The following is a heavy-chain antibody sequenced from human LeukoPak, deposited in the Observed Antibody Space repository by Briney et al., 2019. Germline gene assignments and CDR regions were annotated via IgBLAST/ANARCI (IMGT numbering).Heavy chain of an antibody. Sequence: SETLSLTCTVSGGSISSSSYYWGWIRQPPGTGLEGSGSIYYSGSTYYNPSLKSRGTISVNTSKNQFSLKLSSVPAADTAVYYCARPSSGPHNWFDPWGQGTLVTVSS. D-gene: IGHD3-22*01. CDR3: ARPSSGPHNWFDP. CDR1: GGSISSSSYY. J-gene: IGHJ5*02. CDR2: IYYSGST. V-gene: IGHV4-39*01.